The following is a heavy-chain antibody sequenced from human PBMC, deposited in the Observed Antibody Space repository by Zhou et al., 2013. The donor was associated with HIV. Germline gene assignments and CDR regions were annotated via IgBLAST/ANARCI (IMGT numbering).Heavy chain of an antibody. CDR3: ARGRGWYETGYFDY. Sequence: QVQLVQSGAEVKKPGASATVSCRTTGYTFSGYYIHWVQQAPGHGLEWMGVINPSGGSTTYAQKFQGRVTVTRDTSTSTVYMELSNLRSEDTAVYYCARGRGWYETGYFDYWGQGTLVTVSS. CDR1: GYTFSGYY. CDR2: INPSGGST. D-gene: IGHD6-19*01. V-gene: IGHV1-46*01. J-gene: IGHJ4*02.